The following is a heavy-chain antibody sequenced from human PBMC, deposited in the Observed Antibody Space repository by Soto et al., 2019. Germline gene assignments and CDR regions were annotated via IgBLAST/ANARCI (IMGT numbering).Heavy chain of an antibody. V-gene: IGHV4-34*01. CDR3: ARVPHYYDYVWGSYRFRTPFDP. J-gene: IGHJ5*02. D-gene: IGHD3-16*02. CDR2: INHSGST. CDR1: GGSFSGYY. Sequence: PSETLSLTCAVYGGSFSGYYWSWIRQPPGKGLEWIGEINHSGSTNYNPSLKSRVTISVDTSKNQFSLKLSSVTAADTAVYYCARVPHYYDYVWGSYRFRTPFDPRGQGTLVTVS.